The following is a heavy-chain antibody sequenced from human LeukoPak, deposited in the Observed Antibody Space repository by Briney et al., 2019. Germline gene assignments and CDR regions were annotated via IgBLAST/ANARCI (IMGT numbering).Heavy chain of an antibody. D-gene: IGHD3-10*01. CDR1: GYTFTSYY. CDR3: ARVRPGEDYYYGMDV. Sequence: ASVKVSCKASGYTFTSYYMHWVRQAPGQGLEWMGGIIPIFGTANYAQKFQGRVTITADESTSTAYMELSSLRSEDTAVYYCARVRPGEDYYYGMDVWGQGTTVTVSS. CDR2: IIPIFGTA. J-gene: IGHJ6*02. V-gene: IGHV1-69*13.